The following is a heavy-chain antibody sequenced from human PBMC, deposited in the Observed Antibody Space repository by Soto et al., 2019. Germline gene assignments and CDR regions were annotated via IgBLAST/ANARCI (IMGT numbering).Heavy chain of an antibody. Sequence: QVQLVQSGAEVKKPGSSVKVSCKASGGTFSSYAISWVRQAPGQGLEWMGGIIPIFGTANYAQKFQVRVTVSADETNSIPHRELSSLLSEDTAVYYSASGSSGWVCDPWGQGTLVTVSS. CDR3: ASGSSGWVCDP. CDR2: IIPIFGTA. CDR1: GGTFSSYA. D-gene: IGHD6-19*01. V-gene: IGHV1-69*12. J-gene: IGHJ5*02.